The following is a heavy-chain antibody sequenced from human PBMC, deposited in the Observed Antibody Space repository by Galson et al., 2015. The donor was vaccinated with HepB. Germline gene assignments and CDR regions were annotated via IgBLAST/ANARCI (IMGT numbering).Heavy chain of an antibody. CDR2: ISRGGGST. V-gene: IGHV3-23*01. Sequence: SLRLSCAASGFNFSNYAMDWVRQAPGKGLEWVSGISRGGGSTDYADSVKGRFTISRDNSKNTLFLQMNSLRAEDTAIYYCVKDPPYHSNYDGYWFDPWGQGTLVTVSS. J-gene: IGHJ5*02. CDR3: VKDPPYHSNYDGYWFDP. CDR1: GFNFSNYA. D-gene: IGHD4-11*01.